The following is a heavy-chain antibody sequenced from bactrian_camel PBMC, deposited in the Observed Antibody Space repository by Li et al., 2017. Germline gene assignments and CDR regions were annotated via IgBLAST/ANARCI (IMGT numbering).Heavy chain of an antibody. CDR1: GFTVKSNC. CDR3: SSADSRHLALNPRCMSESVGSWENY. V-gene: IGHV3S40*01. D-gene: IGHD5*01. Sequence: VQLVESGGGSVQAGGSLKLSCVGSGFTVKSNCIGWFRQAPGKAREGVASVYTGIGGKPRYGDSVKGRFTISHDNTETTVFLQMSALQPEDSAMYYCSSADSRHLALNPRCMSESVGSWENYWGQ. CDR2: VYTGIGGKP. J-gene: IGHJ4*01.